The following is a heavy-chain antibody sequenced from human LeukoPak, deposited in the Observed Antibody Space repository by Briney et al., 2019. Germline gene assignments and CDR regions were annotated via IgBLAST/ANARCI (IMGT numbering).Heavy chain of an antibody. CDR1: GGSISSH. J-gene: IGHJ4*02. CDR3: AREPPQYLFDY. CDR2: IYISGST. Sequence: SETLSLTCTVSGGSISSHWSWLRQPAGKGLEWIVRIYISGSTNYNPSLKSRVTMSIDTSKNQFSLKLSSVTAADTAIYYCAREPPQYLFDYWGQGTLVTVSS. V-gene: IGHV4-4*07. D-gene: IGHD4-11*01.